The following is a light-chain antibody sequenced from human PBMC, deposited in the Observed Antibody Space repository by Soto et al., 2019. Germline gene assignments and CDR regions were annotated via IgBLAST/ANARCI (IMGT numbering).Light chain of an antibody. V-gene: IGLV2-14*01. CDR2: EVT. J-gene: IGLJ1*01. CDR1: SSDLGAYNY. CDR3: NSFTDSSLYV. Sequence: QSALTQPASVSGSLGQSITISGAGISSDLGAYNYVSWYQQHPGKAPRLVVHEVTNRPSGVSNRFSGSKSGNTAYLTISGLQAEDEADYYCNSFTDSSLYVFGAGTKVTVL.